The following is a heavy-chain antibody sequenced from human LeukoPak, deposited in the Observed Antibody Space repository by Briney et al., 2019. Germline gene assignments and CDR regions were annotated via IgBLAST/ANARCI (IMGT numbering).Heavy chain of an antibody. Sequence: PSETLSLTCTVSGGSISSSSYYWGWIRQPPGKGLEWIGSIYYSGSTYYNPSLKSRVTISVDTSKNQFSLKLSSVTAADTAVYYCARPAVAGYFDYWGQGTLVTVSS. D-gene: IGHD6-19*01. V-gene: IGHV4-39*01. CDR1: GGSISSSSYY. J-gene: IGHJ4*02. CDR2: IYYSGST. CDR3: ARPAVAGYFDY.